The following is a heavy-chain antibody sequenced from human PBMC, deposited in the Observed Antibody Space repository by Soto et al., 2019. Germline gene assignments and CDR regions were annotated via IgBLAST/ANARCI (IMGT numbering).Heavy chain of an antibody. J-gene: IGHJ3*02. Sequence: SGPTLVNPTQTLALTCAFSGFSLSSNGVGVGWIRQPPGKALQWLALIFWDDDKRYSPSLKSRLTITKDTSKNQVLLTVTNMDPVVTATYYCAHIDLQLVGFRAFDIWGQGTMVTVSS. CDR3: AHIDLQLVGFRAFDI. D-gene: IGHD6-13*01. V-gene: IGHV2-5*02. CDR2: IFWDDDK. CDR1: GFSLSSNGVG.